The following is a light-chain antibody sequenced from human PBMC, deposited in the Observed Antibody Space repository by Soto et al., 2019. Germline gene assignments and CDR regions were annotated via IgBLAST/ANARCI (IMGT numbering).Light chain of an antibody. CDR2: ATF. V-gene: IGKV3-20*01. CDR1: QTVSTSF. CDR3: QQYGNSIPIT. Sequence: EVVLTQSPDTLSLSPGERATLSCRASQTVSTSFLAWYQRRPGQAPRLLIYATFSRATGIPDRFSGSGSGTDFTLTISRLEPEDFAVYYCQQYGNSIPITFGQGTRLEIK. J-gene: IGKJ5*01.